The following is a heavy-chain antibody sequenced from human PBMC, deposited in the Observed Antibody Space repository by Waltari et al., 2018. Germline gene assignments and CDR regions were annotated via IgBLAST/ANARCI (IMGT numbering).Heavy chain of an antibody. CDR3: AREDSSGWYLDY. CDR1: GGSISSYY. Sequence: QVQLQESGPGLVKPSETLSLTCTVSGGSISSYYWSWIRQPPGKGLEWIGDIYYSGSTNSNPSLKSRVTISVDTSKNQFSLKLSSVTAADTAVYYCAREDSSGWYLDYWGQGTLVTVSS. J-gene: IGHJ4*02. D-gene: IGHD6-19*01. CDR2: IYYSGST. V-gene: IGHV4-59*01.